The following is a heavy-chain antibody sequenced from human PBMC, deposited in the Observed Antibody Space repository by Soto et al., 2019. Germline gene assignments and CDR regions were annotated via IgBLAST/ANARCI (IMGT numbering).Heavy chain of an antibody. D-gene: IGHD2-2*01. CDR3: ARSVLRGYCSSTSYYADYYDGMDV. CDR1: GVTFSSYD. CDR2: MGTAGDT. J-gene: IGHJ6*02. Sequence: GGSLRLSCAASGVTFSSYDRHWVRQDTGKGLEWVSAMGTAGDTYYPGSVKGRFTISRENAKNSLYLQMNSLRAGDTAVYYCARSVLRGYCSSTSYYADYYDGMDVWGQGTTVSGSS. V-gene: IGHV3-13*01.